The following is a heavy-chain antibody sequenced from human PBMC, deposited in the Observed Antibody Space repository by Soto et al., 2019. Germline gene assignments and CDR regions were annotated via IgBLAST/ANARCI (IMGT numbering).Heavy chain of an antibody. D-gene: IGHD5-12*01. V-gene: IGHV1-69*01. J-gene: IGHJ4*02. Sequence: QVQLGQTGAEVKKPGSSVKVSCKASGGTFSSYAISWVRQAPGQGLEWMGGIIPIFGTANYAQKFQCRVTITADESTSTAYTELSSLRSEDTAVYYGARNDIRYSGYDFFDYWGQGTLVTVSS. CDR1: GGTFSSYA. CDR2: IIPIFGTA. CDR3: ARNDIRYSGYDFFDY.